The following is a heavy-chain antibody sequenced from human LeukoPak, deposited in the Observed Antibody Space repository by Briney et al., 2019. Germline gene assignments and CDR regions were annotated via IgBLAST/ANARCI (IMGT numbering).Heavy chain of an antibody. D-gene: IGHD3-3*01. V-gene: IGHV3-23*01. J-gene: IGHJ5*02. CDR2: ISGSGSST. Sequence: PGGSLRLSCAASGFTFGTYAMIWVRQAPGKGLEWVSGISGSGSSTYSADSVKGRILISRDNSKNTLYLQMNGLRAEDTAVYYCAKARDFDFWSGYSNWFDPWGQGTLVTVSS. CDR1: GFTFGTYA. CDR3: AKARDFDFWSGYSNWFDP.